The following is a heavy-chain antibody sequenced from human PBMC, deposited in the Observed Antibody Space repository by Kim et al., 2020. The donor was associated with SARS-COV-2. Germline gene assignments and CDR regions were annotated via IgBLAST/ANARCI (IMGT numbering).Heavy chain of an antibody. CDR1: GFAFGSYA. Sequence: GGSLRLSCAASGFAFGSYAMSWVRQAPGKGLEWVSAISGSGETYYADSVKGRFTISRDNSKNTLYLQMNILRAEDTALYYCARVGGLTTGYSSGWADYWGQGTLATVST. CDR3: ARVGGLTTGYSSGWADY. D-gene: IGHD6-19*01. V-gene: IGHV3-23*01. CDR2: ISGSGET. J-gene: IGHJ4*02.